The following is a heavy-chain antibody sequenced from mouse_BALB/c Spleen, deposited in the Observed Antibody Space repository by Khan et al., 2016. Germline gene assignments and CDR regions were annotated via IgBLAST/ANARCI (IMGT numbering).Heavy chain of an antibody. D-gene: IGHD2-4*01. CDR3: ASYYEYDVGFAY. CDR2: IWGDGST. Sequence: QVQLKESGPGLVAPSQSLSITCTVSGFSITGFAVNWVRQPPGKGLEWLGVIWGDGSTDYDSALKSRLSISKDDSKSQVFLKMNSLQTDDTARYYCASYYEYDVGFAYWGQGTLVTVSA. V-gene: IGHV2-6-7*01. J-gene: IGHJ3*01. CDR1: GFSITGFA.